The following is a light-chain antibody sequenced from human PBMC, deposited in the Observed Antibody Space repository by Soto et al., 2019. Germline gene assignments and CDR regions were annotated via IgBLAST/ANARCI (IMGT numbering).Light chain of an antibody. J-gene: IGKJ4*01. V-gene: IGKV3-20*01. CDR1: RSVSNNY. CDR3: QQYGSSPPLT. CDR2: GAS. Sequence: EIVLMQSPGTLSLSPGERATLSCRASRSVSNNYVAWYQQKPGQAPRLLIAGASSRATGIPDRFSGSGSGIDFTLTISRLEPEDFAVYYCQQYGSSPPLTFGGGTKVEIK.